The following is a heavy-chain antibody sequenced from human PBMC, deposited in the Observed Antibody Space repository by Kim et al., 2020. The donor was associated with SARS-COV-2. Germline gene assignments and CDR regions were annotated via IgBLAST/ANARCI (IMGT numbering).Heavy chain of an antibody. J-gene: IGHJ5*02. V-gene: IGHV4-4*02. Sequence: SETLSLTCAVSGGSISSSNWWSWVRQPPGKGLEWIGEIYHSGSTNYNPSLKSRVTISVDKSKNQFSLKLSSVTAADTAVYYCASLQSYRWDNWFDPWGQGTLVTVSS. D-gene: IGHD3-16*02. CDR2: IYHSGST. CDR1: GGSISSSNW. CDR3: ASLQSYRWDNWFDP.